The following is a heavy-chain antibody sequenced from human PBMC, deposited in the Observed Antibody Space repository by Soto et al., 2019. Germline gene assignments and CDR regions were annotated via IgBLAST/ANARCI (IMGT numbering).Heavy chain of an antibody. CDR3: ARAARPSRGPFDP. Sequence: GASVKVSCKASGYTFTGYYMHWVRQAPGQGLEWMGWINPNSGGTNYAQKFQGWVTMTRDTSISTAYMELSRLRSDDTAVYYCARAARPSRGPFDPWGQGTLVTVS. D-gene: IGHD6-6*01. CDR1: GYTFTGYY. CDR2: INPNSGGT. V-gene: IGHV1-2*04. J-gene: IGHJ5*02.